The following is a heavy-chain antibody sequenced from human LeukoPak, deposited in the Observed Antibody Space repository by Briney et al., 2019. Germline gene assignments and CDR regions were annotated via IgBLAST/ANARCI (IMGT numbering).Heavy chain of an antibody. Sequence: SVKVSCKASGGTFSSYAISWVRQAPGQGLEWMGGIIPIFGTASYAQKFQGRVTITADESTSTAYMELSSLRPEDTAVYYCARRGSGSYWDYYYYGMDVWGQGTTVTVSS. CDR3: ARRGSGSYWDYYYYGMDV. CDR1: GGTFSSYA. CDR2: IIPIFGTA. D-gene: IGHD1-26*01. V-gene: IGHV1-69*13. J-gene: IGHJ6*02.